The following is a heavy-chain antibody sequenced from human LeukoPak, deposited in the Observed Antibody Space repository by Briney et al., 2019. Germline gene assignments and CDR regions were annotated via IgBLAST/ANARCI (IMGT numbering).Heavy chain of an antibody. CDR2: ISSEGSST. CDR3: AKALSRSRSISVAGYGCGFDY. D-gene: IGHD6-19*01. CDR1: GFTFSSYW. Sequence: QTGGSLRLSCAASGFTFSSYWMHWVRQGPGKGLVWVSRISSEGSSTSYADSVKGRFTISRDNAKNTLYLQMDSLRAEDTAVYYCAKALSRSRSISVAGYGCGFDYWGQGTLVTVSS. V-gene: IGHV3-74*01. J-gene: IGHJ4*02.